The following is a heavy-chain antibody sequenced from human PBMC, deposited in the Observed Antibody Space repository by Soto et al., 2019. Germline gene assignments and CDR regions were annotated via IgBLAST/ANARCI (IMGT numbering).Heavy chain of an antibody. CDR1: GGSLSSYY. V-gene: IGHV4-59*01. Sequence: QVQLQESGPGLVKPSETLSLTCTVSGGSLSSYYWSWIRRPPGMGLEWIASISYSGTTNYNSSLKSRVTISIDTSKNQFSLKLNSVTAADTAVYYCAREGYNFGPFDYWGQGALVTVSS. CDR2: ISYSGTT. CDR3: AREGYNFGPFDY. J-gene: IGHJ4*02. D-gene: IGHD5-18*01.